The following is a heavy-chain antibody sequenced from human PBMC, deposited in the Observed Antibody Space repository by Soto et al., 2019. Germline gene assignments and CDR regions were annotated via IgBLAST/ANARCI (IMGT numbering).Heavy chain of an antibody. J-gene: IGHJ5*02. CDR3: ANAYSNSCPNDGVAP. CDR1: GFTFSSYA. D-gene: IGHD2-2*01. V-gene: IGHV3-23*04. Sequence: EVQLVESGGGWLQPGGSLRLSCAASGFTFSSYAMNWVRQAPGKGLEWVSGITGSGAGSYYSDSVKGRFTIYRDNSKNALDVQKNSLGADSTVEYYGANAYSNSCPNDGVAPWGEGTLVTVSS. CDR2: ITGSGAGS.